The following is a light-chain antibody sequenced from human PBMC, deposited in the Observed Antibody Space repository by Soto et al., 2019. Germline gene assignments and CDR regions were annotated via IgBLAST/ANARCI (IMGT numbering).Light chain of an antibody. CDR1: SSDVGGYNY. V-gene: IGLV2-14*01. Sequence: QSALTQPASVSGSPGQSITISCTGTSSDVGGYNYVSWYQQHPGKAPKLMIYDSNKRPSGIPDRFSGSKSGTSATLGITGLQTGDEADYYCGTWDSSLGVVLFGGGTKVTVL. J-gene: IGLJ2*01. CDR2: DSN. CDR3: GTWDSSLGVVL.